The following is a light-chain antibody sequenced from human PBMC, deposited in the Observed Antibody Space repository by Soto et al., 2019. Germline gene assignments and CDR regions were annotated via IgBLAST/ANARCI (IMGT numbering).Light chain of an antibody. V-gene: IGKV3-20*01. J-gene: IGKJ1*01. CDR3: QQYDSSLT. Sequence: DIVLTQSPASLSLPPGERATLSCRASQSVSSSFLAWYQQKPGQAPRLLIYGASRRATGIADRFTGSGSGTDFTLTISRLEPEHFAVYYCQQYDSSLTFGLGTNVEIK. CDR2: GAS. CDR1: QSVSSSF.